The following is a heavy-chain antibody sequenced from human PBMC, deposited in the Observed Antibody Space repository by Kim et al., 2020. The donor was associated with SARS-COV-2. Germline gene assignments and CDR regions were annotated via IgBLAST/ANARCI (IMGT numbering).Heavy chain of an antibody. D-gene: IGHD3-22*01. CDR2: IWYDGSNK. CDR1: GFTFSSYA. J-gene: IGHJ4*02. Sequence: GGSLRLSCAASGFTFSSYAMHWVRQAPGKGLEWVAVIWYDGSNKYYADSVKGRFTISRDNSKNTLYLQMNSLRAEDTAVYYCAKDRIDDSSGYEHWGQGTLVTVSS. V-gene: IGHV3-33*06. CDR3: AKDRIDDSSGYEH.